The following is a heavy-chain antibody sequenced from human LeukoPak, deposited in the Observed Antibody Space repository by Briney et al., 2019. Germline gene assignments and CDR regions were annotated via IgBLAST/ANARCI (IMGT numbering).Heavy chain of an antibody. CDR3: ARRVPMVRGVYGMDV. J-gene: IGHJ6*02. V-gene: IGHV4-34*01. CDR2: INHSGST. D-gene: IGHD3-10*01. CDR1: GGSFSGYY. Sequence: SETLSLTCAVYGGSFSGYYWSWIRHPPGKGLEWIGEINHSGSTNYNPSLKSRVTISVDTSKNQFSLKLSSVTAADTAVYYCARRVPMVRGVYGMDVWGQGTTVTVSS.